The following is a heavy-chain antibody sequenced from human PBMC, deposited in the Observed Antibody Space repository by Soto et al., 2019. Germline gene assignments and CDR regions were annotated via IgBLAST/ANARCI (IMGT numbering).Heavy chain of an antibody. Sequence: QVQLVQSGAEVKKPGASVKVSCEASGYTFSSYHISWVRQASGQGLEWMGWVNPNSNETDYAQKFQGRVTMTGNTSIRTAYIELSSLRSDDTAVYYCVRIGRRSGIDYGGQGTLVTVSS. CDR1: GYTFSSYH. J-gene: IGHJ4*02. CDR2: VNPNSNET. V-gene: IGHV1-8*01. CDR3: VRIGRRSGIDY.